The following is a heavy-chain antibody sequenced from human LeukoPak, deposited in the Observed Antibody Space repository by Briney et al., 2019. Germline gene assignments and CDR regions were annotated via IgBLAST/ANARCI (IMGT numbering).Heavy chain of an antibody. CDR3: TRDRPRYDYGDYRDTFDI. D-gene: IGHD4-17*01. CDR1: GFTFGDYA. Sequence: PGGSLRLSCSASGFTFGDYAMNWFRQAPGKGLEWVGFIRSKAYGGTTEYAASVKGRFTISRDDSKSIAYLQMNSLKIEDTGLYYCTRDRPRYDYGDYRDTFDIWGQGTMVTVSS. V-gene: IGHV3-49*03. J-gene: IGHJ3*02. CDR2: IRSKAYGGTT.